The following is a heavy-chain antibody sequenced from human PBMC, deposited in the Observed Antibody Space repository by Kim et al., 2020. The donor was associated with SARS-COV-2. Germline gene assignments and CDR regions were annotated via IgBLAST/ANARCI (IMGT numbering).Heavy chain of an antibody. CDR2: IYYSGST. CDR1: GGSISSSSYY. CDR3: ARERGTAIAPTGY. Sequence: SETLSLTCTVSGGSISSSSYYWGWIRQPPGKGLEWIGSIYYSGSTYYNPSLKSRVTISVDTSKNQFSLKLSSVTAADTAVYYCARERGTAIAPTGYWGQGTLVTVSS. V-gene: IGHV4-39*02. J-gene: IGHJ4*02. D-gene: IGHD5-18*01.